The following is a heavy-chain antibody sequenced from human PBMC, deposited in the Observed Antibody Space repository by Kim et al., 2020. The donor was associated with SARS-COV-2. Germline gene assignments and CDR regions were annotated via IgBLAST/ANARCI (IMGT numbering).Heavy chain of an antibody. CDR1: GFTFSSYS. CDR3: ARDGEWGYDWNWFDP. Sequence: GGSLRLSCAASGFTFSSYSMNWVRQAPGKGLEWVSSISSSSSYIYYADSVKGRFTISRDNAKNSLYLQMNSLRAEDTAVYYCARDGEWGYDWNWFDPWGQGTLVTVSS. V-gene: IGHV3-21*01. J-gene: IGHJ5*02. CDR2: ISSSSSYI. D-gene: IGHD5-12*01.